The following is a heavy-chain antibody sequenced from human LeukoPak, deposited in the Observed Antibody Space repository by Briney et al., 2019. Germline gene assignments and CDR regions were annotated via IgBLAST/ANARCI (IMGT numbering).Heavy chain of an antibody. CDR2: ISWNSGSI. J-gene: IGHJ3*01. CDR1: GFTFDDYA. Sequence: GGSLRLSCAASGFTFDDYAMHWVRQAPGKGLEWVSGISWNSGSIGYADSVKGRFTISRDNAKNSLYLQINSLRAEDTAVYYCARSSYSSSSSVWGQGAMVTVSS. D-gene: IGHD6-6*01. CDR3: ARSSYSSSSSV. V-gene: IGHV3-9*01.